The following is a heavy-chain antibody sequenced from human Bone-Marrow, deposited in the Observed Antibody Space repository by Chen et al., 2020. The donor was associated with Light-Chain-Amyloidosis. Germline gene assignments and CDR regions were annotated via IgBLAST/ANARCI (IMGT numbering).Heavy chain of an antibody. D-gene: IGHD3-9*01. J-gene: IGHJ3*02. Sequence: EVQLVESGGGLLQRGGSLRLSCAASGFAFSSYAMSWVRQAPGKGLEWVSTISGSGGSRYYGDSVKGRLTISRDNSKNALLRKRNSLRAEDTAVYYCAKDISYDDILPGYPADAFDIWGQGTMVTVSS. CDR1: GFAFSSYA. V-gene: IGHV3-23*04. CDR2: ISGSGGSR. CDR3: AKDISYDDILPGYPADAFDI.